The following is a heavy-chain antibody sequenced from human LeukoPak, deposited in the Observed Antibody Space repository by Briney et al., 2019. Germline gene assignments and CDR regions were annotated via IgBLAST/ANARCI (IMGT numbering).Heavy chain of an antibody. Sequence: ASVKVSCKASGYTFTSYGISWVRQAPGQGLEWMGWIYPYSGDTVYAEKFQDRVTMTRDTSTSTAYMELSRLRSDDTAVYYCARDPGSSWYFDNWGQGTLVTVSS. J-gene: IGHJ4*02. V-gene: IGHV1-2*02. CDR1: GYTFTSYG. CDR3: ARDPGSSWYFDN. CDR2: IYPYSGDT. D-gene: IGHD6-13*01.